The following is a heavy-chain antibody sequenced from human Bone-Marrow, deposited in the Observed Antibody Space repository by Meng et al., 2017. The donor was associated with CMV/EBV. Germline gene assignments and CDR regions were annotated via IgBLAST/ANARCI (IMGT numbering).Heavy chain of an antibody. Sequence: SETLSLTCTVSGGSISSSSYYWGWIRQPPGKGLEWIGSIYYSGSTYYNPSLKSRVTISVDTSKNQFSLKLSSVTAADTAVYYCARSPTVTTLGLFDYWGQGTLVTVSS. J-gene: IGHJ4*02. CDR2: IYYSGST. D-gene: IGHD4-17*01. CDR1: GGSISSSSYY. V-gene: IGHV4-39*07. CDR3: ARSPTVTTLGLFDY.